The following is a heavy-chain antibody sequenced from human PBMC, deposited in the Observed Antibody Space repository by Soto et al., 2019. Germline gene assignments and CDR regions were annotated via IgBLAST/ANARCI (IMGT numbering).Heavy chain of an antibody. Sequence: GASVNVSCKASGYTFTSYGISWVRQAPGQGLEWMGWISAYNGNTNYAQKLQGRVTMTTDTSTSTAYMELRSLRFDDTAVYYCARLIKPYYYDSSGYAFDIWGQGTMVTVSS. CDR1: GYTFTSYG. D-gene: IGHD3-22*01. CDR2: ISAYNGNT. CDR3: ARLIKPYYYDSSGYAFDI. J-gene: IGHJ3*02. V-gene: IGHV1-18*01.